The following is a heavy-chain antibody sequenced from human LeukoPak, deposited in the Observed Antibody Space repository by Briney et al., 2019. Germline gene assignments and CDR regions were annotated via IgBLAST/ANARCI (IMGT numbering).Heavy chain of an antibody. CDR1: GFTFSSYA. J-gene: IGHJ1*01. CDR2: ISYDGSNK. V-gene: IGHV3-30-3*01. Sequence: GGSLRLSCAASGFTFSSYAMHWVRQAPGKGLEWVAVISYDGSNKYYADSVNGRFTISRDNSKNTLYLQMNSLRAEDTAVYYCARIVSGEWYFQHWGQGTLVTVSS. D-gene: IGHD3-22*01. CDR3: ARIVSGEWYFQH.